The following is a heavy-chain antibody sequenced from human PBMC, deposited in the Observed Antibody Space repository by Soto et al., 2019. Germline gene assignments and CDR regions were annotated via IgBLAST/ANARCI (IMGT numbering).Heavy chain of an antibody. D-gene: IGHD6-25*01. V-gene: IGHV3-9*01. CDR1: GFNFGNYA. CDR3: AKDKGGTPYYIDS. Sequence: VLLVESGGGLVQPGGSLRLSCAVSGFNFGNYAMHWVRQAPGKGLEWVAAVNWNSDKVAYAGSVLGRFTIFRDSAKNSLHLQMNDLTTEDTAFYHCAKDKGGTPYYIDSWGQGILVTVSS. CDR2: VNWNSDKV. J-gene: IGHJ4*02.